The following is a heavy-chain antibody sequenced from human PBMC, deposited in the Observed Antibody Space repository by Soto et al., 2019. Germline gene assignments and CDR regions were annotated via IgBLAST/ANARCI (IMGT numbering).Heavy chain of an antibody. Sequence: QVQLVESGGGVVQPGRSLRLSCAASGFTFSSYGMHWFRQAPGKGLEWVAVIWDDGSNKYYADSVKGRFTISRDNSKNTLYLQMNSLRAEDTAVYYCARDRYSSGWYDLDYWGQGTLVTVSS. CDR1: GFTFSSYG. CDR3: ARDRYSSGWYDLDY. V-gene: IGHV3-33*01. D-gene: IGHD6-19*01. J-gene: IGHJ4*02. CDR2: IWDDGSNK.